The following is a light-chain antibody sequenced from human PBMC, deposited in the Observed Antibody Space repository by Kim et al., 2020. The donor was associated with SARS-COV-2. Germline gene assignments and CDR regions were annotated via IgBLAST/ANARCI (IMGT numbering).Light chain of an antibody. V-gene: IGKV1-33*01. J-gene: IGKJ2*01. Sequence: LSASVGDRVTITCQASQDISNYLNWYQQKPGKAPKLLIYDASNLETGVPSRFSGSGSGTDFTFTISSLQPEGIATYYCQQYDNLYTFGQGTKLEI. CDR3: QQYDNLYT. CDR1: QDISNY. CDR2: DAS.